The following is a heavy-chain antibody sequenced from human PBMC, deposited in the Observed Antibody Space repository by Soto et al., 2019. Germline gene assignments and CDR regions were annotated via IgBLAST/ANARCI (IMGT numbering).Heavy chain of an antibody. D-gene: IGHD2-8*01. CDR2: IIPIFNST. Sequence: SVKVSCKVSGSRFSNYVISWVRQAPLRVLEWLGRIIPIFNSTNYAQNFQGRVTITAETSTSTASLELTSLRSDDTHVYYCARAGRVKKAGSNGLVSLGYWGKGTLITGSS. V-gene: IGHV1-69*06. CDR1: GSRFSNYV. J-gene: IGHJ4*02. CDR3: ARAGRVKKAGSNGLVSLGY.